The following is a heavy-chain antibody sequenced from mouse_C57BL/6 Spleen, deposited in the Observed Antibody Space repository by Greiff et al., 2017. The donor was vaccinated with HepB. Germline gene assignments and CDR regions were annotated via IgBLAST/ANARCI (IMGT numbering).Heavy chain of an antibody. V-gene: IGHV1-15*01. D-gene: IGHD1-1*01. Sequence: VQLQQSGAELVRPGASVTLSCKASGYTFTDYEMHWVKQTPVHGLEWIGAIDPETGGTAYNQKFKGKAILTADKSSSTAYMELRSLTSEDSAVYYCTGSDGSSSAWFSYWGQGTLVTVSA. CDR1: GYTFTDYE. J-gene: IGHJ3*01. CDR3: TGSDGSSSAWFSY. CDR2: IDPETGGT.